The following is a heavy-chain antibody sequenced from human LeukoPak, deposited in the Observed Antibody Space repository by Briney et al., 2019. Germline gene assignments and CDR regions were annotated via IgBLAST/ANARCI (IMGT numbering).Heavy chain of an antibody. J-gene: IGHJ6*02. CDR1: GGSFSGYY. D-gene: IGHD3-10*01. CDR2: INHSGST. Sequence: PSETLSLICAVYGGSFSGYYGSWIRQPPGKGLEGMGEINHSGSTNYNPSLKSRGTISVDTSKNQIPHELTSVRRAGPAGLYCARDGKVYYYGSGSYSNGGDYYGMDVWGQGTTVTVSS. CDR3: ARDGKVYYYGSGSYSNGGDYYGMDV. V-gene: IGHV4-34*01.